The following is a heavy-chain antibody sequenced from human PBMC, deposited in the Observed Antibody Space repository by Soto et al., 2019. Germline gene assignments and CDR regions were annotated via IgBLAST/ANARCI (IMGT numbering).Heavy chain of an antibody. CDR2: ISSSSSYI. Sequence: GGSLRLSCAASGFTFSSYSMNWIRQAPGKGLEWVSSISSSSSYIYYADSVKGRFTISRDNAKNSLYLQMNSLRAGDTAVYYCARKMAAAIDAFDIWGQGTMVTVS. J-gene: IGHJ3*02. D-gene: IGHD6-13*01. CDR1: GFTFSSYS. CDR3: ARKMAAAIDAFDI. V-gene: IGHV3-21*01.